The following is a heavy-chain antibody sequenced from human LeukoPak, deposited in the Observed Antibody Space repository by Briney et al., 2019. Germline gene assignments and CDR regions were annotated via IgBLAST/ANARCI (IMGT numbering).Heavy chain of an antibody. J-gene: IGHJ5*02. Sequence: SETLSLTCAVYGGSFSGYYWSWIRQPPGKGLEWIGEINHSGSTNYNPSLKSRVTISVDTSKNQFSLKLSSVTAADTAVYYCARGSVVRGVIFRWFDPWGQGTLVTVSS. CDR3: ARGSVVRGVIFRWFDP. V-gene: IGHV4-34*01. CDR2: INHSGST. D-gene: IGHD3-10*01. CDR1: GGSFSGYY.